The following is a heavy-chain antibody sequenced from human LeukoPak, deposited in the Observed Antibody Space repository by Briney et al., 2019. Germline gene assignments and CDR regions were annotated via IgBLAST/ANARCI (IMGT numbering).Heavy chain of an antibody. CDR3: ARGGEVGPYYYYMDV. CDR2: IYYSGST. CDR1: GFSISSSSYY. Sequence: SETLSLTCTVSGFSISSSSYYWGWIRQPPGKGLEWIGSIYYSGSTYYNPSLKSRVTISVDTSKNQFSLKLNSVTAADTAVYFCARGGEVGPYYYYMDVWGKGTTVTVSS. J-gene: IGHJ6*03. D-gene: IGHD3-16*01. V-gene: IGHV4-39*01.